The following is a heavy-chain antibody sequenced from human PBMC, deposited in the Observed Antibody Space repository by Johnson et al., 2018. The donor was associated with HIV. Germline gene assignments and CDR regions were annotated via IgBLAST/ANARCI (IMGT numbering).Heavy chain of an antibody. CDR3: AKIRTSGTGDAFDI. Sequence: QVQLVESGGGVVQPGRSRRLSCAASGFIFSSYGMHWVRQAPGKGLEWVAFIRYDGSNKYYAESVQGRFNISRDNPKNTLYLQMDSLRIEDTAVYYCAKIRTSGTGDAFDIWGQGTMVTVSS. CDR1: GFIFSSYG. D-gene: IGHD1-14*01. J-gene: IGHJ3*02. CDR2: IRYDGSNK. V-gene: IGHV3-30*02.